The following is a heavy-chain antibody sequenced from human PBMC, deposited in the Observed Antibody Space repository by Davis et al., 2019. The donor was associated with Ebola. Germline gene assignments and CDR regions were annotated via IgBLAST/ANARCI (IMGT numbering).Heavy chain of an antibody. V-gene: IGHV4-39*01. J-gene: IGHJ2*01. CDR2: IYYSGST. Sequence: MPSQTLSLTCTVSGGSISSSSYYWGWIRQPPGKGLEWIGSIYYSGSTYYNPSLKSRVTISVDTSKNQFSLKLSSVTAADTAVYYCARHVLYYYDSSGYSQNRYFDLWGRGTLVTVSS. D-gene: IGHD3-22*01. CDR1: GGSISSSSYY. CDR3: ARHVLYYYDSSGYSQNRYFDL.